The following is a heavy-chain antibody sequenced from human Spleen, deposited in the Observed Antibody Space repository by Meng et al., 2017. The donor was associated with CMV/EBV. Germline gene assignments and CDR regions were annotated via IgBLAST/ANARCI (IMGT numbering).Heavy chain of an antibody. J-gene: IGHJ4*02. CDR3: AKAPYNSNARYYFDY. CDR2: ISGSGGTT. V-gene: IGHV3-23*01. D-gene: IGHD5-24*01. Sequence: SGFTFSGYAMSWVRQAPGKGLEWVSTISGSGGTTFYADSVKGRFTISRDNSKNTLYVQMNSLRAEDSALYYCAKAPYNSNARYYFDYWGQGTLVTVSS. CDR1: GFTFSGYA.